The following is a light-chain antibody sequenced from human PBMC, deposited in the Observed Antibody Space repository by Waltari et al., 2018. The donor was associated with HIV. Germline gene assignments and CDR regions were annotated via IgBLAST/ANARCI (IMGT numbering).Light chain of an antibody. CDR1: QSVNSY. V-gene: IGKV3-11*01. Sequence: IVLTQSPATLSLSPGERATLSSRASQSVNSYFAWYQQKPGQAPRLLIYDASNRASGIPARFSGSGSGTDFTLTISSLEPEDFAVYYCQQRSTSITFGQGTRLDIK. CDR3: QQRSTSIT. CDR2: DAS. J-gene: IGKJ5*01.